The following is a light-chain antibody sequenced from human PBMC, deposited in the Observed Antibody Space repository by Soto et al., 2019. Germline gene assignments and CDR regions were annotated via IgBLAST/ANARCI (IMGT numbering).Light chain of an antibody. J-gene: IGLJ3*02. CDR1: TSDVGGYDR. CDR3: SSYTIKSTWV. V-gene: IGLV2-14*01. CDR2: EVT. Sequence: QSALTQPASVTGSPGQSITISCTGTTSDVGGYDRVSWFQQYPGTAPKLMIYEVTNRPSGVSDRFSGSKSVNTASLTISGLQPEDEADYYCSSYTIKSTWVFGGGTKVTVL.